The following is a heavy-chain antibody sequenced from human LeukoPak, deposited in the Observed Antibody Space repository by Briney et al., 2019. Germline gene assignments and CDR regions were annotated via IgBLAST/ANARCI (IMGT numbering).Heavy chain of an antibody. CDR3: ATGGPLRYFDWLLPVYYYGMDV. J-gene: IGHJ6*04. Sequence: RVASVKVSCTASGYTFTSYAMRWVRQAPGQRLEWMGWINAGNGNTKYSQKFQGRVTITRDTSASTAYMELSSLRSEDTAVYYCATGGPLRYFDWLLPVYYYGMDVWGKGTTVTVSS. CDR2: INAGNGNT. CDR1: GYTFTSYA. D-gene: IGHD3-9*01. V-gene: IGHV1-3*01.